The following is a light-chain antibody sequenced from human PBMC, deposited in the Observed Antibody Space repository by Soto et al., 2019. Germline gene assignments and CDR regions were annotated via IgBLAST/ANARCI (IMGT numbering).Light chain of an antibody. CDR2: DVN. V-gene: IGLV2-14*03. CDR3: SSYTSSSTYV. J-gene: IGLJ1*01. Sequence: QSVLTQPASVSGSPVHSITISCTGTSSDVGGYNFVSWYQQHPGKAPKLMIYDVNNRPSGVSNRFSGSKSGNTASLTISGLQAEDEADYYCSSYTSSSTYVFGTGTTVTVL. CDR1: SSDVGGYNF.